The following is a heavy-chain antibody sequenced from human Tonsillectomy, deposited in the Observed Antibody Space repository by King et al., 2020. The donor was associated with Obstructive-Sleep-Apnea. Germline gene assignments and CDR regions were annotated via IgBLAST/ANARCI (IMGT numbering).Heavy chain of an antibody. J-gene: IGHJ3*02. D-gene: IGHD6-19*01. CDR2: IYYSGST. CDR1: GGSFSHYF. CDR3: ASNIAVPAHGAFDI. Sequence: QLQESGPGLVKPSETLSLTCTVSGGSFSHYFWSWIRQPPGKGLEWIGYIYYSGSTNYNPSLKSRVTISVDTSKNQFSLRLSSVTAADTAMYYCASNIAVPAHGAFDIWGQGTMVTVSS. V-gene: IGHV4-59*08.